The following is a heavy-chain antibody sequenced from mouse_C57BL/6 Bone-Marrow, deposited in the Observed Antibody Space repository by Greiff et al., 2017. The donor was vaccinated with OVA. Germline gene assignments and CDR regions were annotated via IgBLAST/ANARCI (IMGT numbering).Heavy chain of an antibody. V-gene: IGHV1-81*01. D-gene: IGHD1-1*01. Sequence: QVQLQQSGAELARPGASVKLSCKASGYTFTSYGISWVKQRTGQGLEWIGEIYPRSGNTYYNEKFKGKATLTADKSSSTAYMELRSLTSEDSAVYFCARHDITTVVTAPYALDYWGQGTSVTVSS. CDR1: GYTFTSYG. J-gene: IGHJ4*01. CDR3: ARHDITTVVTAPYALDY. CDR2: IYPRSGNT.